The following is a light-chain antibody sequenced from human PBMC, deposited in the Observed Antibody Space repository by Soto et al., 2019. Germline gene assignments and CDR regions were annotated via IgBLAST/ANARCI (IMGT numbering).Light chain of an antibody. V-gene: IGKV1-6*01. CDR3: LQDYNYPRT. J-gene: IGKJ1*01. Sequence: AIQMTQSPSSLSAFVGDRVTIACRASQGIRSDLGWYQQKPGKAPKLLIYGASSLQSGVPSRFRGSGSGTDFTLTISSLQPEDFATYYCLQDYNYPRTFGQGTKVEIK. CDR1: QGIRSD. CDR2: GAS.